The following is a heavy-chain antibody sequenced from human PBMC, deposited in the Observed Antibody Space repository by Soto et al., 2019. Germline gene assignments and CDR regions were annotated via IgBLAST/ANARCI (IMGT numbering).Heavy chain of an antibody. CDR1: GFTFSSYG. Sequence: GGSLRLSCAASGFTFSSYGMHWVRQAPGKGLEWVAVIWYDGSNKYYADSVRGRFTISRDNSKNTLYLQMNSLRAEDTAVYYCARGSFRAYYDILTGYGSMGMDVWGQGTTVTV. CDR2: IWYDGSNK. V-gene: IGHV3-33*01. J-gene: IGHJ6*02. CDR3: ARGSFRAYYDILTGYGSMGMDV. D-gene: IGHD3-9*01.